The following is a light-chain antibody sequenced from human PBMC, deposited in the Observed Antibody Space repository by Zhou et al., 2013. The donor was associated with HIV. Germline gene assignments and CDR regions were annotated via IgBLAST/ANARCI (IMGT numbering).Light chain of an antibody. Sequence: IRMTQSPSSLSASTGDRVTITCRASQGISSYLAWYQQKPGKAPKLLIYSASTLQSGVPSRFSGSGSGTDFSLTISCLQSEDFATYYCQQYSSYPRAFGQGTKLEIK. V-gene: IGKV1-8*01. J-gene: IGKJ2*01. CDR3: QQYSSYPRA. CDR1: QGISSY. CDR2: SAS.